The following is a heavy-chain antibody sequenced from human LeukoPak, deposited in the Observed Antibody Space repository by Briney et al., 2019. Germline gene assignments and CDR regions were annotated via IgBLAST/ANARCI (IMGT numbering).Heavy chain of an antibody. CDR1: GYSFTSYW. V-gene: IGHV5-51*03. Sequence: GESLKISCKGSGYSFTSYWIVWVRQMLGKGLEGMGIIYPCDSDTRYSPSFQGQVTISADNSISTAYLQWSSLKASDTAMYYCARDCTNGVCTESFDYWGQGTLVTVSS. CDR3: ARDCTNGVCTESFDY. CDR2: IYPCDSDT. D-gene: IGHD2-8*01. J-gene: IGHJ4*02.